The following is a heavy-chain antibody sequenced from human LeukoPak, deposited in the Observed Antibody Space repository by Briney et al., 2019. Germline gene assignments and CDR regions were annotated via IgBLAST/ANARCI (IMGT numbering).Heavy chain of an antibody. CDR2: INHSGST. CDR3: ARRRQNWNYSRAWFDP. V-gene: IGHV4-34*01. CDR1: GGSFSGYY. J-gene: IGHJ5*02. D-gene: IGHD1-7*01. Sequence: SETLSLTCAVYGGSFSGYYWSWIRQPPGKGLGWIGEINHSGSTNYNPSLKSRVTTSVDTSKNQFSLKLSSVTAADTAVYYCARRRQNWNYSRAWFDPWGQGTLVTVSS.